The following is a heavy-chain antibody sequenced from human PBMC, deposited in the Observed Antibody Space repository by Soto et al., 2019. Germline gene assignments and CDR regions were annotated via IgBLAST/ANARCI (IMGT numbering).Heavy chain of an antibody. V-gene: IGHV3-48*03. J-gene: IGHJ6*04. CDR1: GFAFSSYE. D-gene: IGHD3-3*01. CDR3: SRIRRHFDFYGLDG. CDR2: IDKYGNKI. Sequence: PGSSLRLSCAVSGFAFSSYEMTWVRQAPGKGLEWVSDIDKYGNKIYYVDSVKGRFTISRDNARNSLFLQMHSLRADDTALYYCSRIRRHFDFYGLDGRGNVPKFTVAS.